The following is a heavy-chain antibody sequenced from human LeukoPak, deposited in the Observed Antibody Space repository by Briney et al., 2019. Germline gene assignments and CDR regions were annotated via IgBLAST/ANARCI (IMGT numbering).Heavy chain of an antibody. CDR1: GYTFTSYY. V-gene: IGHV1-46*01. D-gene: IGHD3-10*01. Sequence: ASVKVSCKASGYTFTSYYMHWVRQAPGQGLEWMGIINPSGGSTSYAQKFQGRVTMTRDTSTSTVYMELSSLRSEDTAVYYCATELFGYYFDYWGQGTLVTVSS. CDR2: INPSGGST. J-gene: IGHJ4*02. CDR3: ATELFGYYFDY.